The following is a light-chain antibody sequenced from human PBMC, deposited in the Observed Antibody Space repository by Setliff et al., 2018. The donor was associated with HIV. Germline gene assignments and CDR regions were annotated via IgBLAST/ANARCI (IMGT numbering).Light chain of an antibody. CDR1: SSDFGGYNY. V-gene: IGLV2-14*03. Sequence: QSALTRPASVSGSPGQSITISCTGASSDFGGYNYVSWYQQYPGKAPKLMIYAVSNRPSGVSNRFSGSKSGNTASLTISGLQAEDEADYYCSSYTSSSTLFGGGTKGTVL. CDR2: AVS. J-gene: IGLJ2*01. CDR3: SSYTSSSTL.